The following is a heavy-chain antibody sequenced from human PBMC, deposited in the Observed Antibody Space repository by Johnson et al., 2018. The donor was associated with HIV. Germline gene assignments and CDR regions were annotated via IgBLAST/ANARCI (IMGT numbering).Heavy chain of an antibody. D-gene: IGHD2-21*01. Sequence: VQVVESGGGVVQPGRSLRLSCAASGFTFSSYAMHWVRHAPGKGLECVSGISWNSGSIGYADSVKGRFTISRDNAKNSLYLQMNSLKTEDTAVYYCTTEAYCGGDCYDDAFDIWGQGTMVTVSS. CDR3: TTEAYCGGDCYDDAFDI. CDR1: GFTFSSYA. V-gene: IGHV3-9*01. J-gene: IGHJ3*02. CDR2: ISWNSGSI.